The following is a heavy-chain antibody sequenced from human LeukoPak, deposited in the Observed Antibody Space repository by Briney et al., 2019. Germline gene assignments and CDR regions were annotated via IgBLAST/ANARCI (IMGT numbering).Heavy chain of an antibody. CDR3: ARDRSGSYPNWFDP. Sequence: PGGSLRLSCVASGFTFSSHAMTWVRQAPGKGLEWVSAISISGDTTYYADSVKGRFTISRDNSKNTMYLQMNSLRAEDTALYYCARDRSGSYPNWFDPWGQGTLVTVSS. J-gene: IGHJ5*02. CDR2: ISISGDTT. D-gene: IGHD3-10*01. CDR1: GFTFSSHA. V-gene: IGHV3-23*01.